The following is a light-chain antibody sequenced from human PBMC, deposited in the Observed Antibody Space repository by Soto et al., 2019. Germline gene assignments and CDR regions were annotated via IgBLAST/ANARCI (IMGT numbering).Light chain of an antibody. CDR2: GAS. CDR1: QSVSSNY. J-gene: IGKJ4*01. V-gene: IGKV3-20*01. CDR3: QQYGSSPLT. Sequence: EIVLTQSPGTLSLSPGERATLSCRASQSVSSNYLAWYQQKPGQAPRLLIYGASSRATGIPDSFSGSGSGTDFNLTISRLEPEDFAVYYCQQYGSSPLTFVVGTKEEIK.